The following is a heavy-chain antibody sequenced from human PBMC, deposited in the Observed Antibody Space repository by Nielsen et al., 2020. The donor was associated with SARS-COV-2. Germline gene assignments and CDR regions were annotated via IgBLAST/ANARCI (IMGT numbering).Heavy chain of an antibody. V-gene: IGHV1-2*06. Sequence: SVKVSCKTSRYMFTDYHLHWVRQAPGQGLEWMGRINPKSGDTENAQKFLGRVSMTRDASTRTAYMELSRLTSDDTAIYYCTMPDASNGKWGQGTLVTVSS. CDR1: RYMFTDYH. D-gene: IGHD4-11*01. CDR3: TMPDASNGK. CDR2: INPKSGDT. J-gene: IGHJ4*02.